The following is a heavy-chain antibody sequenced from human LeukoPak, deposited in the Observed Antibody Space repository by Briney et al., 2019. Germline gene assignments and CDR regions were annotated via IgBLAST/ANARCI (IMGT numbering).Heavy chain of an antibody. CDR2: ISGSGGST. CDR1: GFTLSNYW. J-gene: IGHJ4*02. D-gene: IGHD6-19*01. V-gene: IGHV3-23*01. Sequence: GGSPRLSCAASGFTLSNYWMSWVRQAPGKGLEWVSAISGSGGSTYYADSVKGRFTISRDNSKNTLYLQMNSLRAEDTAVYYCAKRNGLAVAGYYFDYWGQGTLVTVSS. CDR3: AKRNGLAVAGYYFDY.